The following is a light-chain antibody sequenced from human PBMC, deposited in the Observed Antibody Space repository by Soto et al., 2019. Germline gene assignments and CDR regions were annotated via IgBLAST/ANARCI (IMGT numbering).Light chain of an antibody. V-gene: IGKV3-15*01. Sequence: EIVMTQSPATLSVSPGERATLSCRASQSVSSNLAWYHQKPGQAPRLLIYGASTRATGIPARFSGSGSGTEFTLTISSLQSEDFATYYCQQSYSTPPWTFGQGTKVDI. J-gene: IGKJ1*01. CDR3: QQSYSTPPWT. CDR1: QSVSSN. CDR2: GAS.